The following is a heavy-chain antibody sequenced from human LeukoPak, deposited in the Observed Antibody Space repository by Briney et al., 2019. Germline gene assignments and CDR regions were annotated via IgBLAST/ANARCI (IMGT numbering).Heavy chain of an antibody. V-gene: IGHV1-2*02. Sequence: GASVKISCKACGYTFTGYYMHWVRQAPGQGLEWMGWINPNSGGTNYAQKFQGRVTMTRDTSISTAYMELSRLRSDDTAVYYCARVTHSGYYDYWGQGTLVTVSS. CDR3: ARVTHSGYYDY. CDR2: INPNSGGT. J-gene: IGHJ4*02. CDR1: GYTFTGYY. D-gene: IGHD3-22*01.